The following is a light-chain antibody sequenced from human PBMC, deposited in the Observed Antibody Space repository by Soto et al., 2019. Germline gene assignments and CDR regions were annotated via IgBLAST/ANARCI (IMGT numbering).Light chain of an antibody. V-gene: IGLV2-11*01. J-gene: IGLJ3*02. CDR1: RSDVGGYNY. Sequence: QSALTQPRSVSGSPGQSVTISCTGTRSDVGGYNYVSWYQQHPGKAPKLMIYDVSQRPSGVPNRFSGSKSDNTASLTISGLQAEYEADYYCCSYAGTYTWVFGGGTKLTVL. CDR2: DVS. CDR3: CSYAGTYTWV.